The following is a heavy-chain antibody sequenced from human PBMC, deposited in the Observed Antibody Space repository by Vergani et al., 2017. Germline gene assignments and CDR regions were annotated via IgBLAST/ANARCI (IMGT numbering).Heavy chain of an antibody. CDR1: GFTFSSYA. J-gene: IGHJ5*02. V-gene: IGHV3-23*01. CDR2: ISGSGGST. Sequence: EVQLLESGGGLVQPGGSLRLSCAASGFTFSSYAMSWVRQAPGKGLEWVSAISGSGGSTYYADSVKGRFTISRDNTKNTLYLQMNSLRAEDTAVYYCAKDWGYNWNLYKWFDPWGQGTLVTVSS. D-gene: IGHD1-20*01. CDR3: AKDWGYNWNLYKWFDP.